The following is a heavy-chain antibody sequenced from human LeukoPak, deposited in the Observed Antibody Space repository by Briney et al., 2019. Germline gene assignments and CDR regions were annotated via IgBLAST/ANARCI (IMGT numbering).Heavy chain of an antibody. V-gene: IGHV4-59*01. J-gene: IGHJ5*02. CDR3: AIHPTSMTRVTKGWFDP. CDR1: GGSINSFY. Sequence: PSETLSLTCTVSGGSINSFYWSWIRQPPGKGLEWIGYIYYSGSTNYNPSLKSRVTISVDTSKNQFSLKLTSVTAADTAVYYCAIHPTSMTRVTKGWFDPWGQGTLVTVSS. D-gene: IGHD4-17*01. CDR2: IYYSGST.